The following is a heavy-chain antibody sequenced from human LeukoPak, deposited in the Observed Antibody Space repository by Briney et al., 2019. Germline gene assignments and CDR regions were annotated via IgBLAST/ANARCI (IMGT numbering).Heavy chain of an antibody. CDR3: ARDSSGYRFGY. V-gene: IGHV4-39*01. D-gene: IGHD3-22*01. J-gene: IGHJ4*02. CDR1: GGSISSSSYY. Sequence: SETLSLTCTVSGGSISSSSYYWGWIRQPPGKGLEWIGSIYYNGSTYYNPSLKSRVTISVDTSKNQFSLKLSSVTAADTAVYYCARDSSGYRFGYWGQGTLVTVSS. CDR2: IYYNGST.